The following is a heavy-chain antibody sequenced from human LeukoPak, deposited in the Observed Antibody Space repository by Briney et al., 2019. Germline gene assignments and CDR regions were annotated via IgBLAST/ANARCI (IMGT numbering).Heavy chain of an antibody. Sequence: SVKVSCRASGGTFSSYSFSWVRQAPGQGLEWMGAIPIFGTANYAQKFQDRVTFTADESTNTAYMELSSLRSEDSAVYYCARDFVGYNEYYFDYWGQGTLVAVSS. J-gene: IGHJ4*02. CDR1: GGTFSSYS. CDR2: IPIFGTA. V-gene: IGHV1-69*01. CDR3: ARDFVGYNEYYFDY. D-gene: IGHD5-24*01.